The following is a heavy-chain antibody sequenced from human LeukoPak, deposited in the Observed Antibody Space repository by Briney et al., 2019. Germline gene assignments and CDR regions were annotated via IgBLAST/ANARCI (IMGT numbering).Heavy chain of an antibody. Sequence: PGGSLRLSCAASGFTFSSYWMSWVRQAPGKGLEWVANIKQDGSEKYYVDSVKGRFTISRDNAKNSLYLQMNSLRAEDTAVYYCARDRLRFLEWLSHPVFDYWGQGTLVTVSS. CDR2: IKQDGSEK. J-gene: IGHJ4*02. D-gene: IGHD3-3*01. CDR1: GFTFSSYW. V-gene: IGHV3-7*01. CDR3: ARDRLRFLEWLSHPVFDY.